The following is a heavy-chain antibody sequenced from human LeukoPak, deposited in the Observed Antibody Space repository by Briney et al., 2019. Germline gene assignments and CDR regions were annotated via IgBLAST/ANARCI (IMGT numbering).Heavy chain of an antibody. J-gene: IGHJ4*02. V-gene: IGHV3-23*01. CDR2: ISISGDTT. D-gene: IGHD4-17*01. CDR3: ANEIRPNDY. CDR1: GFTFSSHA. Sequence: GGSLRLSCGASGFTFSSHAMTWVRQAPGKGLEWVSAISISGDTTYYADAVKGRFTISRDNSKNTVYLQMSSLRAEDTAVYYCANEIRPNDYWGQGTLVTVSS.